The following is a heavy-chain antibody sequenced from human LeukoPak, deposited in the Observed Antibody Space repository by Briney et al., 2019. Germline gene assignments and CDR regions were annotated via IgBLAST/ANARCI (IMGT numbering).Heavy chain of an antibody. CDR1: GGSITNGDYY. V-gene: IGHV4-31*03. J-gene: IGHJ5*02. Sequence: SQTLSLTCTVSGGSITNGDYYWSWIRHHPGKGLEWIGYIHYSGNTYYNSSLKSRVTISVDTSKNQFSLKLSSVTAADTAVYYCARAVSRWYNDRWGQGTLVTVSS. CDR3: ARAVSRWYNDR. CDR2: IHYSGNT. D-gene: IGHD1-1*01.